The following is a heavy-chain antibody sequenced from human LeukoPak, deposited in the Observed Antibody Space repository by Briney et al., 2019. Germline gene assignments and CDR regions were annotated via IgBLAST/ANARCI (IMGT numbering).Heavy chain of an antibody. CDR1: GFTFSSYG. CDR2: ISSSSSTI. CDR3: ARDRQRYLDDFDY. J-gene: IGHJ4*02. D-gene: IGHD3-9*01. V-gene: IGHV3-48*01. Sequence: GGSLRLSCAASGFTFSSYGMHWVRQALGKGLERVSYISSSSSTIYYADSVRGRFTISRDNAKNSLYLQMNSLRAEDTAVYYCARDRQRYLDDFDYWGQGTLVTVSS.